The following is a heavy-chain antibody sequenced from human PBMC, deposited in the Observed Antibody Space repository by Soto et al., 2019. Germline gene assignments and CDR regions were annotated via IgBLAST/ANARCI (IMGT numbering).Heavy chain of an antibody. J-gene: IGHJ4*02. CDR2: ISYDGSNK. V-gene: IGHV3-30-3*01. CDR1: GFTFSSYA. CDR3: AREAGYSSGWYSRIGDYFDY. D-gene: IGHD6-19*01. Sequence: AGGSLRLSCAASGFTFSSYAMHWVRQAPGKGLEWVAVISYDGSNKYYADSVKGRFTISRDNSKNTLYLQMNSLRAEDTAVYYCAREAGYSSGWYSRIGDYFDYWGQGTLVTVSS.